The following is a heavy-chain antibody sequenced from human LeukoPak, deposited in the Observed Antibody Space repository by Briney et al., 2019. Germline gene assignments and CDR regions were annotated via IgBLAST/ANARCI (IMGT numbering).Heavy chain of an antibody. D-gene: IGHD5-18*01. CDR3: AKSGYEGKIDP. Sequence: GGSLRLSCAASGFTFSSYEMNWARQAPGKGLEWVSYISSSGSTIYYADSVKGRFTISRDNAKNTLYLQMNSRRAEDTVVYYCAKSGYEGKIDPGGQGTLVTVSS. CDR2: ISSSGSTI. V-gene: IGHV3-48*03. J-gene: IGHJ5*02. CDR1: GFTFSSYE.